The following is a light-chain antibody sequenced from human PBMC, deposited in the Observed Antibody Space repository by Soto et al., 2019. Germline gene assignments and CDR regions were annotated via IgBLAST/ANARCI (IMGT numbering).Light chain of an antibody. CDR3: QQYGSSPYT. CDR2: GAS. J-gene: IGKJ2*01. CDR1: QSVSSSY. V-gene: IGKV3-20*01. Sequence: EIVLTQSPGTLSLSPGERATLSCRASQSVSSSYLSWYQQKPGQAPRLLIYGASSRATGIPDRFSGSGSGRDFTLTISRREPEDFEVYYCQQYGSSPYTFGQGTKLEIK.